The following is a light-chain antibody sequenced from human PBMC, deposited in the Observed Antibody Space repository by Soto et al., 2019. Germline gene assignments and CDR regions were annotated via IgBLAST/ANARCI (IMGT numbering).Light chain of an antibody. J-gene: IGKJ5*01. V-gene: IGKV1D-16*01. CDR3: QQYNSYPIT. CDR2: AAS. Sequence: DIQMTQSLSSLSASVGDRVTITCRASQGLSSWLAWYQQKPEEAPKSLIYAASRLESGVPSRFSGSGSGTDFALTISSLQPEDFATYYCQQYNSYPITFGQGTRLEIK. CDR1: QGLSSW.